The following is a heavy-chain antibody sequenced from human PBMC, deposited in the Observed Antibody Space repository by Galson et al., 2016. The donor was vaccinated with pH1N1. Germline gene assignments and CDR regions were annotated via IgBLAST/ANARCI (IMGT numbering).Heavy chain of an antibody. CDR1: GFTFSSYE. V-gene: IGHV3-48*03. Sequence: SLRLSCAASGFTFSSYEMNWVRQAPGKGLEWVSYISSSGSTIYYADSVKGRFTISRDNAKNPLYLQMNSLRAGDTAVYYCESAWAVRYFDWLSSRPSRFDYWGQGTLVTVSS. CDR3: ESAWAVRYFDWLSSRPSRFDY. J-gene: IGHJ4*02. CDR2: ISSSGSTI. D-gene: IGHD3-9*01.